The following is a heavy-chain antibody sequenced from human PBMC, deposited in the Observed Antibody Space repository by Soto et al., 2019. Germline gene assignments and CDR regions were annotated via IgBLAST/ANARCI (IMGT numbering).Heavy chain of an antibody. CDR3: ARAPAAGYYMDF. CDR1: GFTFSSYS. D-gene: IGHD2-2*01. V-gene: IGHV3-21*01. Sequence: PGGSLRLSCAASGFTFSSYSMNWVRQAPGKGLEWVSSISSSSSYIYYADSVKGRFTISRDNAKNSLYLQMNSLRAEDTAVYYCARAPAAGYYMDFWGKGTTVTVSS. J-gene: IGHJ6*03. CDR2: ISSSSSYI.